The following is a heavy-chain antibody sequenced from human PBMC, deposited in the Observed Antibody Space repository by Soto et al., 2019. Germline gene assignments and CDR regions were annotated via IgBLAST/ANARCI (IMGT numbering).Heavy chain of an antibody. J-gene: IGHJ4*02. CDR3: ASSKPPLQYQYYFDY. D-gene: IGHD4-4*01. Sequence: SSETLSLTCTVSGGSISSYYWSWIRQPPGKGLEWIGYIYYSGSTNYNPSLKSRVTISVDTSKNQFSLKLSSVTAADTAVYYCASSKPPLQYQYYFDYWGQGTLVTVSS. V-gene: IGHV4-59*01. CDR1: GGSISSYY. CDR2: IYYSGST.